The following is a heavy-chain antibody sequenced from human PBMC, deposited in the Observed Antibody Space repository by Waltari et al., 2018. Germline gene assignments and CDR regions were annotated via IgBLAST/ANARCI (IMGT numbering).Heavy chain of an antibody. Sequence: QVQLVQSGAEVKKPGASVKVSCKASGYTFTDYYMHWVRQAPGKGLEWMERINANTGGTNYAQKFQGRVTMTRDTSITTAYMELTSLRSDDTAVYYCARFYCSSTSCFYEDGMDVWGQGTTVTVSS. CDR3: ARFYCSSTSCFYEDGMDV. J-gene: IGHJ6*02. V-gene: IGHV1-2*06. CDR1: GYTFTDYY. D-gene: IGHD2-2*01. CDR2: INANTGGT.